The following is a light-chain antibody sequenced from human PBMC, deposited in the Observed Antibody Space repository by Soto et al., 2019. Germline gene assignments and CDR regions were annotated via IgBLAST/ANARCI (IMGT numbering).Light chain of an antibody. CDR1: NSDVSGYKY. CDR3: CSYAGAYTFL. Sequence: QSVLTQPRSVSGSPGQSVTISCTGTNSDVSGYKYVSWYQQHPGKTPKLMIYDVNKRPSGVPDRFSGSKSGNTASLTISGLQAEDGADYYCCSYAGAYTFLFGGGTQLTVL. J-gene: IGLJ2*01. V-gene: IGLV2-11*01. CDR2: DVN.